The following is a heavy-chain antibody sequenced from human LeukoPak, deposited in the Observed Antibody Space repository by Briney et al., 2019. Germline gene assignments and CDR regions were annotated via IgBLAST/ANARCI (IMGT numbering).Heavy chain of an antibody. CDR3: ARDRGTYYYDSSGYYDQ. J-gene: IGHJ4*02. D-gene: IGHD3-22*01. CDR1: GYTFTSYG. V-gene: IGHV1-18*01. Sequence: ASVKVSCKASGYTFTSYGISWVRQAPGQGLEWMGWISAYNGNTNYAQKLQGRVTMTTDTSTSTAYMELRSLRSDDTAVCYCARDRGTYYYDSSGYYDQWGQGTLVTVSS. CDR2: ISAYNGNT.